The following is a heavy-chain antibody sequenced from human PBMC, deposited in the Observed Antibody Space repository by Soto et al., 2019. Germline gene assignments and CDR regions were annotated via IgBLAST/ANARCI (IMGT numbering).Heavy chain of an antibody. Sequence: QVQLVESGGGVVQPGRSLRLSCAASGFSFRVYGMHWVRQAPGKGLEWVAVIWSDGSNKYYADSVKGRFTISRDNSKNTLYLQMNSLRAEDTAVYYCARVVASGSAFHYFDYWGQGTLVTVSS. J-gene: IGHJ4*02. CDR1: GFSFRVYG. CDR3: ARVVASGSAFHYFDY. D-gene: IGHD5-12*01. CDR2: IWSDGSNK. V-gene: IGHV3-33*01.